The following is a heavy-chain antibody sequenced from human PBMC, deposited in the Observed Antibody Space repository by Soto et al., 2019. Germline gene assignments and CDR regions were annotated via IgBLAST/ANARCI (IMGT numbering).Heavy chain of an antibody. CDR1: GYSFTSYW. J-gene: IGHJ6*02. CDR3: VSERIVVVPAASQNYYYYYGMDV. D-gene: IGHD2-2*01. CDR2: IDPSDSYT. V-gene: IGHV5-10-1*01. Sequence: PGESLKISCKGSGYSFTSYWISWVRQMPGKGLEWMGRIDPSDSYTNYSPSFQGHVTISADKSISTAYLQWSSLKASDTAMYYCVSERIVVVPAASQNYYYYYGMDVWGQGTTVTVSS.